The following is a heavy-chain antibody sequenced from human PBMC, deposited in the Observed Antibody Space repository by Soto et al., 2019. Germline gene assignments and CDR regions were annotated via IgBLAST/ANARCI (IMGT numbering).Heavy chain of an antibody. Sequence: QVQLVQSGAEVKKPGSSVKVSCKASGGTFSSYTISWVRQAPGQGLEWMGRIIPILGIANYAQKFQGRVTITADKSTSTAYMELSSLRSEDTAVYYCARDRGEGDPLLDYWGQGTLVTVSS. CDR1: GGTFSSYT. V-gene: IGHV1-69*08. J-gene: IGHJ4*02. CDR2: IIPILGIA. D-gene: IGHD2-21*02. CDR3: ARDRGEGDPLLDY.